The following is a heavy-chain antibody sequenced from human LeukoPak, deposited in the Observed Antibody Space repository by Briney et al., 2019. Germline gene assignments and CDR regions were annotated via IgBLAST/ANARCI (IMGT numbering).Heavy chain of an antibody. J-gene: IGHJ6*03. D-gene: IGHD3-9*01. CDR2: IYHSGST. V-gene: IGHV4-4*02. CDR1: GGSISSSNW. CDR3: ARDKVSELRYFDWHYYYMDV. Sequence: SETLSLTCAVSGGSISSSNWWSWVRQPPGKGLEWIGEIYHSGSTNYNPSLKSRVTISVDKSKNQFSLKLSSVTAADTAVYYCARDKVSELRYFDWHYYYMDVWGKGTTVTISS.